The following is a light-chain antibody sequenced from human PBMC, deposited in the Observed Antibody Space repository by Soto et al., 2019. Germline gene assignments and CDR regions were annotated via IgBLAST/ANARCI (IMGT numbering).Light chain of an antibody. CDR3: QQFNSYPIT. V-gene: IGKV1-13*02. CDR2: DAS. CDR1: QGISSA. Sequence: AIQLTQSPSSLTASVGDRVTITCRASQGISSALAWYQQKPGKAPKLLIYDASSLESGVPSRFSGSGSGTDFTLTISSLQPEDFATYYCQQFNSYPITFGQGTRLEIK. J-gene: IGKJ5*01.